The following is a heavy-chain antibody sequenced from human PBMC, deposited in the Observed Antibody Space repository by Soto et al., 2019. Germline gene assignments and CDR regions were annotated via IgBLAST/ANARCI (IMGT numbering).Heavy chain of an antibody. Sequence: GGSLRLSCAASGFTFSSYGMHWVRQAPGKGLEWVAVIWYDGSNKYYADSVKGRFTISRDNSKNTLYLQMNSLRAEDTAVYYCARDRTRPRGRGDALTHFDYWGQGTLVTVSS. V-gene: IGHV3-33*01. CDR2: IWYDGSNK. CDR3: ARDRTRPRGRGDALTHFDY. D-gene: IGHD2-2*01. J-gene: IGHJ4*02. CDR1: GFTFSSYG.